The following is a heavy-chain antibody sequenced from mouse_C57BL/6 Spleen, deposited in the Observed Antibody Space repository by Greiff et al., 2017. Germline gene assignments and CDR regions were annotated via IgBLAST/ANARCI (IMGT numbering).Heavy chain of an antibody. D-gene: IGHD1-1*01. J-gene: IGHJ3*01. V-gene: IGHV1-52*01. CDR1: GYNFTSYW. CDR3: ARCDYYGYSSCAY. CDR2: IDPYDSET. Sequence: QVQLQQPGAELVRPGSSVKLSCKASGYNFTSYWMHWVKQRPIQGLEWIGNIDPYDSETHYNQKFKDKATLTVDKSSSTAYMQLSSLTSEDSAVYYCARCDYYGYSSCAYWGQGTLVTVSA.